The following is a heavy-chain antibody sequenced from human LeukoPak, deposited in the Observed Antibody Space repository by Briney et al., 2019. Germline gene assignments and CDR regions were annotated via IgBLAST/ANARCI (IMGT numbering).Heavy chain of an antibody. CDR2: MNPNSGNT. CDR1: GYTFTGYY. J-gene: IGHJ6*03. CDR3: ARGGGYYKYYYYYYMDV. D-gene: IGHD3-22*01. Sequence: ASVKVSCKASGYTFTGYYIHWVRQAPGQGLEWMGWMNPNSGNTGYAQKFQGRVTMTRNTSISTAYMELSSLRSEDTAVYYCARGGGYYKYYYYYYMDVWGKGTTVTVSS. V-gene: IGHV1-8*02.